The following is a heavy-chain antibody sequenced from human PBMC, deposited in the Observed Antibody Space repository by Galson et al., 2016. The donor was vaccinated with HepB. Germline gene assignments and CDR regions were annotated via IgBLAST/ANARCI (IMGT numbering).Heavy chain of an antibody. J-gene: IGHJ5*02. D-gene: IGHD3-10*01. Sequence: CAISGDSVTSDNTCWNWIRQSPSRGLEWLGRTYYRSKWFNDYADSVKSRITVTSDTSKNQFSLKLTSVTAADTAMYYCARQRRGSRSSQGDWFDPWGQGTLVSVSS. CDR1: GDSVTSDNTC. CDR3: ARQRRGSRSSQGDWFDP. V-gene: IGHV6-1*01. CDR2: TYYRSKWFN.